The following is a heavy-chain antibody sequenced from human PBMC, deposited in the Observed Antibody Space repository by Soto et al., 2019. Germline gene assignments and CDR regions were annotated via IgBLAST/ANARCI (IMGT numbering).Heavy chain of an antibody. Sequence: GGSLRLSCAVSGFTVSSSYMSWVRQAPGKGLEWVSAIYSGGSTYYADSVKGRLTISRDNSKNTVYIQVNSLRAEDTAVYYCARSRLGAGKGAFDICCQATIVT. V-gene: IGHV3-53*01. CDR3: ARSRLGAGKGAFDI. CDR2: IYSGGST. CDR1: GFTVSSSY. J-gene: IGHJ3*02. D-gene: IGHD6-19*01.